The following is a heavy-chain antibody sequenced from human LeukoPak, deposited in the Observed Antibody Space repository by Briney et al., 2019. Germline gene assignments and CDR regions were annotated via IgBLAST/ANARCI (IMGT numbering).Heavy chain of an antibody. D-gene: IGHD1-14*01. Sequence: SETLPLTCTVSGGFISNYYWSWIRQPPGKGLEWIGYIYYDGSTNYNPSLKSRVTISVDSSKNQLSLKVSSVTAADTALYYCARITRPLAPIDYWGQGTLVTVSS. CDR2: IYYDGST. V-gene: IGHV4-59*01. CDR1: GGFISNYY. CDR3: ARITRPLAPIDY. J-gene: IGHJ4*02.